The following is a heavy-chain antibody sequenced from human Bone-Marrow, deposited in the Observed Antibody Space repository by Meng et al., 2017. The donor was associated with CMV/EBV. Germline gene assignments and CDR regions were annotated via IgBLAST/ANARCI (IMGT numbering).Heavy chain of an antibody. Sequence: ASVKVSCKASGYTFSSYGISWVRQAPGQGLEWMAWINPNSGATNYAKKFQDRITMTRDTSISTAYMEVSSLTSDDTAVYYCTRNGGGLDVWGQGTTVTFSS. V-gene: IGHV1-2*02. J-gene: IGHJ6*02. CDR2: INPNSGAT. CDR3: TRNGGGLDV. D-gene: IGHD3-16*01. CDR1: GYTFSSYG.